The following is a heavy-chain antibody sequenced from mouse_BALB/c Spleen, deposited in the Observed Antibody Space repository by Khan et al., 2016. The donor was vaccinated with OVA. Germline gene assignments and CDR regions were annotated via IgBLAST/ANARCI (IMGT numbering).Heavy chain of an antibody. D-gene: IGHD3-3*01. CDR3: ARSIRAN. V-gene: IGHV3-2*02. CDR2: ISYSGST. CDR1: GYSITRDYA. J-gene: IGHJ2*01. Sequence: VQLKESGPGLVKPSQSLSLTCTVTGYSITRDYAWNWIRQFPGNKLEWMGYISYSGSTSYNPSLKSRISITRDTSKNQFFLQLNSVTTEDTATYYCARSIRANWGQGTTLTVSS.